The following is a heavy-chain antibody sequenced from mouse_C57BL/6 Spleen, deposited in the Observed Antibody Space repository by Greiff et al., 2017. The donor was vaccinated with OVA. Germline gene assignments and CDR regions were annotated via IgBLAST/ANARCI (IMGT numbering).Heavy chain of an antibody. CDR1: GYTFTDYE. Sequence: VQLQQPGAELVRPGASVTLSCKASGYTFTDYEMHWVKQTPVHGLEWIGAIDPATGGTAYNQKFKGKAILTADKSSSTAYMELRSLTSEDSAVYYCTKLAPSYAMGCWGQGTSVTVAS. CDR3: TKLAPSYAMGC. J-gene: IGHJ4*01. V-gene: IGHV1-15*01. CDR2: IDPATGGT. D-gene: IGHD4-1*01.